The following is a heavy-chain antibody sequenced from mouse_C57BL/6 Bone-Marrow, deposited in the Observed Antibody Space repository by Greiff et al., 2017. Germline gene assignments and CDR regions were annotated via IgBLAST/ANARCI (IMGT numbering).Heavy chain of an antibody. CDR1: GFSLTSYG. CDR2: IWGGGST. J-gene: IGHJ4*01. CDR3: AKLTTVVATGEYAMDY. D-gene: IGHD1-1*01. Sequence: QVHVKQSGPGLVAPSQSLSITCTVSGFSLTSYGVDWVRQPPGKGLEWLGVIWGGGSTNYNSALMSRLSISKDNSKSQVFLKMNSLQTDDTAMYYCAKLTTVVATGEYAMDYWGQGTSVTVSS. V-gene: IGHV2-9*01.